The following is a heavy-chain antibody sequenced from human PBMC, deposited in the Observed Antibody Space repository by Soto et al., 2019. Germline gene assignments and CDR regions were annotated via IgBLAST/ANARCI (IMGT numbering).Heavy chain of an antibody. CDR3: ARRFSVGYSYGERAFDI. J-gene: IGHJ3*02. V-gene: IGHV4-59*01. CDR1: GGSISSYY. Sequence: SETLSLTCTVSGGSISSYYWSWIRQPPGKGLEWIGYIYYSGSTNYNPSLKSRVTISVDTSKNQFSLKLSSLTAADTAVYFCARRFSVGYSYGERAFDIWGQGTMVTVSS. D-gene: IGHD5-18*01. CDR2: IYYSGST.